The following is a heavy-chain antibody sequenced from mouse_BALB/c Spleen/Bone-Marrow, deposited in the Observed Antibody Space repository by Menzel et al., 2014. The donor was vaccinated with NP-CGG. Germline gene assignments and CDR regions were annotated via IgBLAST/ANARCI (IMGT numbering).Heavy chain of an antibody. V-gene: IGHV1S137*01. CDR2: ISTYYGDA. Sequence: QVQLQQSGAELVRHGVSVKISCKGSGYTFTDYAMHWVKQSHAKSLEWIGVISTYYGDASYNQKFKGKATMTVDKSSSTAYMELARRTSEDSAIYYCARGGSTMITTYAYWGQGTLVTVSA. D-gene: IGHD2-4*01. CDR3: ARGGSTMITTYAY. CDR1: GYTFTDYA. J-gene: IGHJ3*01.